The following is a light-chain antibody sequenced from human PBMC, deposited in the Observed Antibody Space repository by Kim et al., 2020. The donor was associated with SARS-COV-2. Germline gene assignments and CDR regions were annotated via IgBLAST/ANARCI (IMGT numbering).Light chain of an antibody. CDR3: SSYTSSSTLDVV. CDR2: DVS. V-gene: IGLV2-14*03. J-gene: IGLJ2*01. Sequence: ITLSCTGTSSDVGGYNYVSWYQQHPGKAPKLMIYDVSNRPSGVSNRFSGSKSGNTASLTISGLQAEDEADYYCSSYTSSSTLDVVFGGGTQLTVL. CDR1: SSDVGGYNY.